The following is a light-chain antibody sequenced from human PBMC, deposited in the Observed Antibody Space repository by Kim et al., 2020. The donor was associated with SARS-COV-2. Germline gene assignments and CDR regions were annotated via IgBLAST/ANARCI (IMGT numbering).Light chain of an antibody. Sequence: QSALTQPASVSGSPGQSITIPCTGTSSDVGSYNLVSWYQQHPGKAPKLIIYEVTKRPSGLSNRFSGSKSGNTASLTISGLQTEDEADYYCCSYAGSSTSVFGGGTQLTVL. CDR3: CSYAGSSTSV. CDR1: SSDVGSYNL. J-gene: IGLJ3*02. V-gene: IGLV2-23*02. CDR2: EVT.